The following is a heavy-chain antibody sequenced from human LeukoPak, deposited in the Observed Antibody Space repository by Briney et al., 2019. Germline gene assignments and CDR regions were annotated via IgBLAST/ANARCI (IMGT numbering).Heavy chain of an antibody. D-gene: IGHD3-9*01. CDR1: GFTFSTYS. J-gene: IGHJ5*02. V-gene: IGHV3-23*01. CDR3: ARDALQLTGNYVTRWWFDP. Sequence: GGSLRLSCAASGFTFSTYSMSWVRQAPGKGLEWVSVISGNGGDTFYADSVKGRFTISRDNAKNSLYLQMNSLSAEDTAFYYCARDALQLTGNYVTRWWFDPWGQGTLVTVSS. CDR2: ISGNGGDT.